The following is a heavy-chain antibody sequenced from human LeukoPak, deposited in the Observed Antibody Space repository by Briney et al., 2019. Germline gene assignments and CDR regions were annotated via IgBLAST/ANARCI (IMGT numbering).Heavy chain of an antibody. V-gene: IGHV3-23*03. J-gene: IGHJ4*02. CDR2: IYSDNT. D-gene: IGHD2-21*02. Sequence: GGSLRLSCVASGFTLSNYAMSWVRQAPGKGLEWVSFIYSDNTHYSDSVKGRFTISRDNSKNTLYLQMNSLRAEDTAVYYCAKWGCSGSDCYPFDYWGQGTLVTVSS. CDR1: GFTLSNYA. CDR3: AKWGCSGSDCYPFDY.